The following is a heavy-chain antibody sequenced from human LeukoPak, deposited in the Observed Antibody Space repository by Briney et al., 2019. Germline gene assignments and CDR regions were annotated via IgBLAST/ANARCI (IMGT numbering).Heavy chain of an antibody. J-gene: IGHJ3*02. V-gene: IGHV4-39*07. D-gene: IGHD3-10*01. CDR1: GGSISSGGYY. Sequence: SETLSLTCTVSGGSISSGGYYWSWPRQPPGKGLEWIGEINHSGSTNYNPSLKSRVTISVDTSKNQFSLKLSSVTAADTAVYYCASQITMVRGVTYDAFDIWGQGTMVTVSS. CDR3: ASQITMVRGVTYDAFDI. CDR2: INHSGST.